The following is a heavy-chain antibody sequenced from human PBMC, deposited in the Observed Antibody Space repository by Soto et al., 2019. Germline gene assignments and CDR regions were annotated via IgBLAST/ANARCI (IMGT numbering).Heavy chain of an antibody. CDR3: ARNPLTYYYDSSGYLDY. Sequence: QVQLQESGPGLVKPSETLSLTCTVSGGSVSSGSYYWSWIRQPPGKGLEWIGYIYYSGSTNYNPSLKSRVTISVDTSKNQFSLKLSSVTAADTAVYYCARNPLTYYYDSSGYLDYWGQGTLVTVSS. J-gene: IGHJ4*02. V-gene: IGHV4-61*01. D-gene: IGHD3-22*01. CDR1: GGSVSSGSYY. CDR2: IYYSGST.